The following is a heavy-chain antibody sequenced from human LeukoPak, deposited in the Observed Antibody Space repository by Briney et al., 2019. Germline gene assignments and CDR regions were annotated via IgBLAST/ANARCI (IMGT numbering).Heavy chain of an antibody. CDR1: GFTFSSYA. D-gene: IGHD3-10*01. CDR3: AREILWFGELTAHGY. V-gene: IGHV3-30-3*01. CDR2: ISYDGSNK. Sequence: GGSLRLSCAASGFTFSSYAMHWVRQAPGKGLEWVAVISYDGSNKYYADSVKGRFTISRDNSKNTLYLQMNSLRAEDTAVYYCAREILWFGELTAHGYWGQGTLVTVSS. J-gene: IGHJ4*02.